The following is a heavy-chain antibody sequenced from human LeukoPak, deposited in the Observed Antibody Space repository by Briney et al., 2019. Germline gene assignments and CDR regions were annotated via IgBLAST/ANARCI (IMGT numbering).Heavy chain of an antibody. D-gene: IGHD3-9*01. CDR3: ARVGDFGWLSSAFDY. CDR1: GGSISSVGYY. CDR2: IYYSGST. J-gene: IGHJ4*02. V-gene: IGHV4-31*03. Sequence: ASQTLSLTCTVSGGSISSVGYYWSWIRQHPGKGLEWIGYIYYSGSTYYNPSLKSRVTISVDTSKNQFSLKLSSVTAADTAVYYCARVGDFGWLSSAFDYWGQGTLVTVSS.